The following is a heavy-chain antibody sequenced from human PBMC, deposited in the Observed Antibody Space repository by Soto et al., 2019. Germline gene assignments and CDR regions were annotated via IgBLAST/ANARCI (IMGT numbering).Heavy chain of an antibody. CDR3: AKDGQWLATYYYYYMDV. D-gene: IGHD6-19*01. CDR1: GFTFSSYA. Sequence: EVQLLESGGGLVQPGGSLRLSCAASGFTFSSYAMSWVRQAPGKGLEWVSAISGSGGSTYYADSVKGRFTISRDNSKNTLYLQMSSLGAEDTAVYYCAKDGQWLATYYYYYMDVWGKGTTVTVSS. CDR2: ISGSGGST. V-gene: IGHV3-23*01. J-gene: IGHJ6*03.